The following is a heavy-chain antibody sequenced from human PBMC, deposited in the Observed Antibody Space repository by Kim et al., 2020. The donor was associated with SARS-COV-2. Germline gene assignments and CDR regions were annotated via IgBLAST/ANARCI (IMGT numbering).Heavy chain of an antibody. J-gene: IGHJ3*01. Sequence: SETLSLRCSVSGDPIRSNYWAWIRQPPGKGLEWIAHMYYSGGQVPKYNPSLKNRAFMSIDTSNNQDSLTLTSVTTADTAIYYCGRSRVSNSRDAFDLWGQGTVVNVSS. CDR2: MYYSGGQVP. CDR3: GRSRVSNSRDAFDL. CDR1: GDPIRSNY. V-gene: IGHV4-59*01. D-gene: IGHD1-1*01.